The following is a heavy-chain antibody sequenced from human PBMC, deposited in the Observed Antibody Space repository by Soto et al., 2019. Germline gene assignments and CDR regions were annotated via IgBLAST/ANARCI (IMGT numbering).Heavy chain of an antibody. CDR2: IYYSGST. D-gene: IGHD5-12*01. Sequence: PSETLSLTCTVSVGSISSGGYYWSWIRQHPGKGLEWIGYIYYSGSTYYNPSLKSRVTISVDTSKNQFSLKLSSVTAADTAVYYCARASAGGSAGSFDYWGQGTLVTVSS. CDR1: VGSISSGGYY. J-gene: IGHJ4*02. V-gene: IGHV4-31*03. CDR3: ARASAGGSAGSFDY.